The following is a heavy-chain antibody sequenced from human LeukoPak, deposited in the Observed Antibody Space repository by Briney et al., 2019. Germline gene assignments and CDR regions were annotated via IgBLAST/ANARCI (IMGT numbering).Heavy chain of an antibody. CDR2: ISYDGSNK. CDR1: GFTFSSYA. V-gene: IGHV3-30*04. CDR3: ARGKIVGATNFDY. J-gene: IGHJ4*02. D-gene: IGHD1-26*01. Sequence: GGSLRLSCAASGFTFSSYAMHWVRQAPGKGLEWVAVISYDGSNKYYADSVKGRFTISRDNAKNSLSLQMNSLRAEDTAIYYCARGKIVGATNFDYWGQGTLVTVSS.